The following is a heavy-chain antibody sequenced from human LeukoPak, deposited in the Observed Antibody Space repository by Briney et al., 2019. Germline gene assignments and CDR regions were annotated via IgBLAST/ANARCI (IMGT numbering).Heavy chain of an antibody. D-gene: IGHD5-18*01. CDR2: IFYSGST. CDR1: GGSISNNNYY. J-gene: IGHJ4*02. CDR3: ARHPLLPTAPWVPYYFDY. Sequence: PSETLSLTCTISGGSISNNNYYWGWIRQPPGKGLEWIGSIFYSGSTYYNPSLKSRVTISVDTSKNQFSLKLTSVTAADTAVYYCARHPLLPTAPWVPYYFDYWGQGTLVTVSS. V-gene: IGHV4-39*01.